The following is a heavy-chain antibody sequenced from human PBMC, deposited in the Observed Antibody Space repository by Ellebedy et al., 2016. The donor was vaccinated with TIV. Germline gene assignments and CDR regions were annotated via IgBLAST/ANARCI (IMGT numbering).Heavy chain of an antibody. CDR3: ARIGYSYGDMDV. CDR1: GFSLSTSGVG. D-gene: IGHD5-18*01. Sequence: SGPTLVKPTQTLTLTCTFSGFSLSTSGVGVGWIRQPPGKALEWLALIYWNDDKHYNPSLKSRLTITKDTSKNQVVLTMTNMDPVDTATYYCARIGYSYGDMDVWGQGTTVTVSS. J-gene: IGHJ6*02. V-gene: IGHV2-5*01. CDR2: IYWNDDK.